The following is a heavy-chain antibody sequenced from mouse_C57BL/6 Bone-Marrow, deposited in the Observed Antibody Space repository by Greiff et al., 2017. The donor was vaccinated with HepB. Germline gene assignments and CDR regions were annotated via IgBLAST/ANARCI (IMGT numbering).Heavy chain of an antibody. CDR2: IYPGSGST. D-gene: IGHD2-4*01. CDR3: ARFTGGVYYDYDDAMDY. J-gene: IGHJ4*01. V-gene: IGHV1-55*01. Sequence: QVQLKQPGAELVKPGASVKMSCKASGYTFTSYWITWVKQRPGQGLEWIGDIYPGSGSTNYNEKFKSKATLTVDTSSSTAYMQLSSLTSEDSAVYYCARFTGGVYYDYDDAMDYWGQGTSVTVSS. CDR1: GYTFTSYW.